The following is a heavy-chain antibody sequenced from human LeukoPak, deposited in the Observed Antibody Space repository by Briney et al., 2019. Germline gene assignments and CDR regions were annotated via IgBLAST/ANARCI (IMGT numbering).Heavy chain of an antibody. CDR2: MNPNSGNT. V-gene: IGHV1-8*01. J-gene: IGHJ5*02. CDR3: AREYFVVVPAAITAEFDP. D-gene: IGHD2-2*01. CDR1: GYTFTSYD. Sequence: ASVKVSCKASGYTFTSYDINWVRQATGQGLEWMGWMNPNSGNTGYAQKFQGRVTMTRNTSISTAYMELSSLRSEDTAVCYCAREYFVVVPAAITAEFDPWGQGTLVTVSS.